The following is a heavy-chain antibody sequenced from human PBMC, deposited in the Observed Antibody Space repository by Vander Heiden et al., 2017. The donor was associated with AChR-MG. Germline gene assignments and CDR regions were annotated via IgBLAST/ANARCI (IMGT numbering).Heavy chain of an antibody. V-gene: IGHV1-8*01. CDR2: MNPNSGNT. Sequence: QVQLVQSGAEVKKPGASVKVSCKASGYTFTSYDINWVRQATGQGLEWMGWMNPNSGNTGYAQKFQGRVTMTRNTSISTAYMELSSLRSEDTAVYYCARGNYDFWSGYYGHYYYGMDVWGQGTTVTVSS. J-gene: IGHJ6*02. CDR3: ARGNYDFWSGYYGHYYYGMDV. D-gene: IGHD3-3*01. CDR1: GYTFTSYD.